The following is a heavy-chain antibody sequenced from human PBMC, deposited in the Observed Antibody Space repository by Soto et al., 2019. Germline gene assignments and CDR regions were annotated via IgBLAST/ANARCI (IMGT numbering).Heavy chain of an antibody. V-gene: IGHV3-30*18. J-gene: IGHJ4*02. CDR2: ISYDGSNK. CDR1: GFTFSSYG. Sequence: QVQLAESGGGVVQPGRSLRLSCAASGFTFSSYGMHWVRQAPGKGLEWVAVISYDGSNKYYADSVKGRFTISRDNSKNTLYLQMNSLRAEDTAVYYCAKGHEGWYFGYWGQGTLVTVSS. D-gene: IGHD2-15*01. CDR3: AKGHEGWYFGY.